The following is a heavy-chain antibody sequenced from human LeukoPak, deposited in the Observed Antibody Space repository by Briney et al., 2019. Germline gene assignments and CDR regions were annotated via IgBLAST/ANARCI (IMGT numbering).Heavy chain of an antibody. CDR3: IVLAVTATLGFDY. D-gene: IGHD6-19*01. J-gene: IGHJ4*02. Sequence: GGSLRLSCAASGFTFSSYSMNWVRQAPGKGLEWVSYISSSSSTIYYADSVKGRFTISRDNAKNSLYLQMNSLRAEDTAVYYCIVLAVTATLGFDYWGQGTLVTVSS. CDR1: GFTFSSYS. V-gene: IGHV3-48*01. CDR2: ISSSSSTI.